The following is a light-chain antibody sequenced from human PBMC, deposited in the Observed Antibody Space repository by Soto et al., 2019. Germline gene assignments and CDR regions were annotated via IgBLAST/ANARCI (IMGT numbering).Light chain of an antibody. CDR2: DAS. V-gene: IGKV1-33*01. Sequence: DIQMIQSPSSLSASVGDRVTITCQASQEISNYLNWYQQKPGKAPKLLIYDASNLERGVPSRFSGRGSGTDFTFTISILQHEDFATYYCQQYDHLPRTFGRGTKVEIK. CDR3: QQYDHLPRT. CDR1: QEISNY. J-gene: IGKJ1*01.